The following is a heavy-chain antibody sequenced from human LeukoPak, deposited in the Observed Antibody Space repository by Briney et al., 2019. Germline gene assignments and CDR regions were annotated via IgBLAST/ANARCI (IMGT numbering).Heavy chain of an antibody. D-gene: IGHD3-3*01. CDR3: ARHYYDFWSGSAFQH. V-gene: IGHV4-39*01. Sequence: SETLSLTCTVSGGSISSSSYYWGWIRQPPGKGLEWIGSIYYSGSTYYNPFLKSRVTISVDASKNQFSLKLSSVTAADTAVYYCARHYYDFWSGSAFQHWGQGTLVTVSS. J-gene: IGHJ1*01. CDR1: GGSISSSSYY. CDR2: IYYSGST.